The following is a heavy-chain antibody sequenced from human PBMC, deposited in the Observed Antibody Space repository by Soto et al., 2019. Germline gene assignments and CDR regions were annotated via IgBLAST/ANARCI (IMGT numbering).Heavy chain of an antibody. V-gene: IGHV4-34*01. J-gene: IGHJ6*02. CDR2: INHSGST. Sequence: LSLTCAVYGGSFSGYYWSWIRQPPGKGLEWIGEINHSGSTNYNPSLKSRVTISVDTSKNQFSLKLSSVTAADTAVYYCARESYGDYYGMDVWGQGTTVTVSS. CDR3: ARESYGDYYGMDV. CDR1: GGSFSGYY. D-gene: IGHD4-17*01.